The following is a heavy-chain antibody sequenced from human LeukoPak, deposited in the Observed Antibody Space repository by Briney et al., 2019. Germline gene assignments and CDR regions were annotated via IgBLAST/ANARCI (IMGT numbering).Heavy chain of an antibody. CDR1: GFTFSSYG. J-gene: IGHJ4*02. D-gene: IGHD2-21*02. CDR2: ITYDGSNK. CDR3: AKSAYCGGDCYSFDY. V-gene: IGHV3-30*18. Sequence: GRSLRLSCAASGFTFSSYGMHWVRQAPGKGLEWLAVITYDGSNKNYADSVKGRFTISRDNSKNTLYLQMNSLRAEDTAVYYCAKSAYCGGDCYSFDYWGQGTLVTVSS.